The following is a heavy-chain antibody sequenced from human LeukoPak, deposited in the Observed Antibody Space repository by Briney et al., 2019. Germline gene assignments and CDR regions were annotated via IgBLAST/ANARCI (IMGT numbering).Heavy chain of an antibody. CDR1: GFTFSSYS. CDR2: ISSSSSYI. V-gene: IGHV3-21*01. Sequence: GGSLRLSCAASGFTFSSYSMNWVRQAPGKGLEWVSSISSSSSYIYYADSVKGRFTISRDNAKNSLYLQMNSLRAEDTAVYYCARVRYGDYESAFDIWGQGTMVTVSS. D-gene: IGHD4-17*01. J-gene: IGHJ3*02. CDR3: ARVRYGDYESAFDI.